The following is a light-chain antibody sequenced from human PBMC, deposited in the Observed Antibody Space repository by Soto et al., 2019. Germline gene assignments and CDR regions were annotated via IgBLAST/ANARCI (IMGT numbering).Light chain of an antibody. CDR1: QSVSSSY. Sequence: ELTFTKCPGTMTLSPWARATLSCRASQSVSSSYLAWYQQKPGQAPRLLIYGASSRAAVIPDRCSGSGSRTDITLTSSRLDPEDFAVYYCQHYGSSQTFGQGTKVDIK. J-gene: IGKJ1*01. CDR2: GAS. CDR3: QHYGSSQT. V-gene: IGKV3-20*01.